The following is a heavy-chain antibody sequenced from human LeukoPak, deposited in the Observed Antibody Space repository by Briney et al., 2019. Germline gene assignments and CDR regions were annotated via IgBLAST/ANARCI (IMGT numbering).Heavy chain of an antibody. D-gene: IGHD3-10*01. V-gene: IGHV3-49*04. CDR3: TRGTMVRGVIITWEDYYYMDV. CDR2: IRSKAYGGTT. J-gene: IGHJ6*03. Sequence: GGSLRLSCTASGFTFGDYAMSWVRQAPGKGLEWVGFIRSKAYGGTTEYAASVKGRFTISRDDSKSIAYLQMNSLKTEDTAVYYCTRGTMVRGVIITWEDYYYMDVWGKGTTVTISS. CDR1: GFTFGDYA.